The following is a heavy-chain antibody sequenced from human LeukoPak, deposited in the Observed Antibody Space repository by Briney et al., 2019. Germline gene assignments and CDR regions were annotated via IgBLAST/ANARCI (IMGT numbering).Heavy chain of an antibody. D-gene: IGHD6-19*01. CDR1: GFTLSSYE. Sequence: GSLRLSCSASGFTLSSYEMNWVRQAPGQGLEWVSYSSSSGSAIYYADSVKGRFTISRDNAKNSLSLQMNSLRAEDTAVYYCIRDPAVAADDYWGQGTLVTVSS. CDR3: IRDPAVAADDY. V-gene: IGHV3-48*03. CDR2: SSSSGSAI. J-gene: IGHJ4*02.